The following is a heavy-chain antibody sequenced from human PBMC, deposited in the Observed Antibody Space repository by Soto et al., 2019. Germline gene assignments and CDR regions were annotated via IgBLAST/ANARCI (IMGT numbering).Heavy chain of an antibody. CDR1: GYTFTSYA. CDR2: INAGNGNT. CDR3: ATDDGYCSGGSCYSDY. D-gene: IGHD2-15*01. J-gene: IGHJ4*02. Sequence: QVQLVQSGAEVKKPGASVKVSCKASGYTFTSYAMHWVRQAPGQRLEWMGWINAGNGNTKYSQKFQGRVTITRDTSASTAYMELSSLRSEDTAVYYCATDDGYCSGGSCYSDYWGQGTLVTVSS. V-gene: IGHV1-3*01.